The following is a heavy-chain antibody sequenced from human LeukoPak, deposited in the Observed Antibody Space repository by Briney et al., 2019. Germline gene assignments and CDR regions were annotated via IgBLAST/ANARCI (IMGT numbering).Heavy chain of an antibody. CDR2: IRYDGSNK. D-gene: IGHD3-9*01. J-gene: IGHJ4*02. Sequence: GGSLRLSCAASGFTFSSYGMHWVRQAPGKGLEWVAFIRYDGSNKYYADSVKGRFTISRDNPKNTLYLQMNSLRAEDTAVYYCAKVKPRYFDWFDENYFDYWGQGTLVTVSS. V-gene: IGHV3-30*02. CDR1: GFTFSSYG. CDR3: AKVKPRYFDWFDENYFDY.